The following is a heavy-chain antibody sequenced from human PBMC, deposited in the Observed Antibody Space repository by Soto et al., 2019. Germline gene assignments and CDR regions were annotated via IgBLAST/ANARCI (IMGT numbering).Heavy chain of an antibody. CDR1: GFTFSSYS. CDR2: ISSSSSYI. CDR3: ARDLRYYDFWSGYANWFDP. Sequence: GGSLRLSCAASGFTFSSYSMNWVRQAPGKGLDWVSSISSSSSYIYYADSVKGRFTISRDNAKNSLYLQMNSLRAEDTAVYYCARDLRYYDFWSGYANWFDPWGQGTLVTVPQ. D-gene: IGHD3-3*01. V-gene: IGHV3-21*01. J-gene: IGHJ5*02.